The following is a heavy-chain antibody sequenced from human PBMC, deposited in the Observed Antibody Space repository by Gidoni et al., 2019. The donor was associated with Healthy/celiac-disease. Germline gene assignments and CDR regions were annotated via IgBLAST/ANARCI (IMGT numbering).Heavy chain of an antibody. CDR1: GGSFSGYY. V-gene: IGHV4-34*01. Sequence: QVQLQQWGAGLLKPSETLSLTCAVYGGSFSGYYWSWIRQPPGKGLEWIGEINHSGSTNYNPSLKSRVTISVDTSKNQFSLKLSSVTAADTAVYYCARGIGGYSYGTGRWFDPWGQGTLVTVSS. CDR2: INHSGST. J-gene: IGHJ5*02. CDR3: ARGIGGYSYGTGRWFDP. D-gene: IGHD5-18*01.